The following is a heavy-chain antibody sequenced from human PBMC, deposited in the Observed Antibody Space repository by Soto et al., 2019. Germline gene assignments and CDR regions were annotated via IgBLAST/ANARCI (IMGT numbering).Heavy chain of an antibody. V-gene: IGHV1-2*02. D-gene: IGHD6-6*01. CDR2: INPNSGGT. CDR3: ARRRGSSSGVFDY. CDR1: GYTFSVYD. Sequence: ASGNGSLKASGYTFSVYDIHWVRQAPGQGLEWMGWINPNSGGTNYAQKFQGRVTMTRDTSISTAYMELSRLRSDDTAVYYCARRRGSSSGVFDYWGQGTLVTVSS. J-gene: IGHJ4*02.